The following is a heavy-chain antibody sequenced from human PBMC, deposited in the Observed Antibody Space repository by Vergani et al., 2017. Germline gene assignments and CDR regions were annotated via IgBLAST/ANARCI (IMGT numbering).Heavy chain of an antibody. CDR2: IYTSGST. J-gene: IGHJ2*01. D-gene: IGHD4-17*01. CDR3: ARGGSYGDYSGNFDL. Sequence: QVQLQESGPGLVKPSQTLSLTCTVSGGSISSGSYYWSWIRQPAGKGLEWIGRIYTSGSTNYNPSLKSRVTISVDTSKNQFSLKLSSVTAADTAVYYCARGGSYGDYSGNFDLWGRGTLVTVSS. V-gene: IGHV4-61*02. CDR1: GGSISSGSYY.